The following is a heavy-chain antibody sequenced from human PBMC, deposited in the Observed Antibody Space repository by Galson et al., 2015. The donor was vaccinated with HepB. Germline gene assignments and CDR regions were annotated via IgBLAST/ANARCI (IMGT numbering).Heavy chain of an antibody. J-gene: IGHJ4*02. CDR1: GYTFTSYA. CDR3: ARPLTTVTGGFWY. Sequence: SVKVSCKASGYTFTSYAMHWVRQAPGQRLEWMGWINAGNGNTKYSQKFQGRVTITRDTSASTAYMELSSLRSEDTAVYYCARPLTTVTGGFWYWGQGTLVTVSS. V-gene: IGHV1-3*01. D-gene: IGHD4-17*01. CDR2: INAGNGNT.